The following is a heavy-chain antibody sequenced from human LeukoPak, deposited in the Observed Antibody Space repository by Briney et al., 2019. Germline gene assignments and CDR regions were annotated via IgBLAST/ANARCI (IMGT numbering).Heavy chain of an antibody. J-gene: IGHJ4*02. D-gene: IGHD6-13*01. CDR2: INQNGVEM. CDR3: ARDFGSAAAIYEY. CDR1: GFTFNSNW. V-gene: IGHV3-7*01. Sequence: GGSLRLSCVASGFTFNSNWMSWVRQAPGKGLEWVANINQNGVEMYYVESVKGRFTISRDSGRNSLFLQMNSLRAEDTAIYYCARDFGSAAAIYEYWGQGTLVTVSS.